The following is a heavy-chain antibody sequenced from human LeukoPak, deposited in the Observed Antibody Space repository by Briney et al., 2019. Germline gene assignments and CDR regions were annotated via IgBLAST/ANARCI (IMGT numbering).Heavy chain of an antibody. D-gene: IGHD6-19*01. J-gene: IGHJ4*02. V-gene: IGHV3-21*01. Sequence: GGSLRLSCAASGFTFSNYAMSWVRQAPGKGLEWVSSVSSSSTYIHYADSVKGRFTISRDNAKNSLFLQMNSLRAEDTAVYYCARDNRGSGWYYFDYWGQGTLVTVSS. CDR2: VSSSSTYI. CDR1: GFTFSNYA. CDR3: ARDNRGSGWYYFDY.